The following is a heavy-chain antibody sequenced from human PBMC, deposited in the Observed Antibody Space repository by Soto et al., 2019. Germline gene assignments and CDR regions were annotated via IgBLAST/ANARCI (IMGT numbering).Heavy chain of an antibody. Sequence: PSETLSLTCTVSGGSISSYYWSWIRQPPGKGLEWIGYIYYSGSTNYNPSLKSRVTISVDTSKNQFSLKLSSVTAADTAVYYCARQSIAARSWFDPWGQGTPVTVSS. J-gene: IGHJ5*02. CDR1: GGSISSYY. CDR2: IYYSGST. D-gene: IGHD6-6*01. CDR3: ARQSIAARSWFDP. V-gene: IGHV4-59*01.